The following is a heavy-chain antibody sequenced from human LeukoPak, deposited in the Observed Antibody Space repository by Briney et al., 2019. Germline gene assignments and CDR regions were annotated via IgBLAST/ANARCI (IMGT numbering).Heavy chain of an antibody. V-gene: IGHV1-2*02. CDR1: GYTFTGYY. D-gene: IGHD3-16*02. Sequence: GALVKVSCKASGYTFTGYYMHWVRQAPGQGLEWMGWINPNSGGTNYAQKFQGRVTMTRDTSISTAYMELSRLRSDDTAVYYCARDQGVMITFGGVIAMTDAFDIWGQGTMVTVSS. CDR3: ARDQGVMITFGGVIAMTDAFDI. J-gene: IGHJ3*02. CDR2: INPNSGGT.